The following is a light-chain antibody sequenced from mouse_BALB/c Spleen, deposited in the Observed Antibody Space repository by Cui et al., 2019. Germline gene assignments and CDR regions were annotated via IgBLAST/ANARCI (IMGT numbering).Light chain of an antibody. Sequence: DIVMTQSHKFMSTSVGDRVSITCKASQDVGTAVAWYQQKPGQSPKLLIYWASTRHTGVTDRFTGSGSGTDFTLTISNVQSEDLADYFSQQYNNYSRSLTFGAGTKLELK. CDR2: WAS. CDR1: QDVGTA. V-gene: IGKV6-23*01. CDR3: QQYNNYSRSLT. J-gene: IGKJ5*01.